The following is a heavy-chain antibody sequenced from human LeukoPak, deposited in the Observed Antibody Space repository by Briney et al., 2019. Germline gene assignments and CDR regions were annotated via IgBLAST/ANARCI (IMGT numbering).Heavy chain of an antibody. V-gene: IGHV3-74*01. CDR1: GFTFSSYW. D-gene: IGHD7-27*01. J-gene: IGHJ4*02. CDR3: AKDPGDRYY. CDR2: ISGDGRNI. Sequence: GGSLRLSCVASGFTFSSYWMHWVRQDPRKGLVWVSRISGDGRNINYADSVRGRFTISRDNAKNSLYLQMNSLRAEDTAVYYCAKDPGDRYYWGQGTLVTVSS.